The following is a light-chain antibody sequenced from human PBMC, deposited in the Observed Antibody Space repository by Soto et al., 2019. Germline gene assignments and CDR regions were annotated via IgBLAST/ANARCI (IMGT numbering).Light chain of an antibody. CDR1: SSNIGSFYD. J-gene: IGLJ2*01. Sequence: QPVLTQPPSVSGAPGQRVTIPCTGSSSNIGSFYDVHWYQQLPGTVPKLLIYGDNNRPSGVPDRFSGSKSGTSASLAITGLQAEHEADYYCQFYDNSLSHVVFGGGTKLTVL. CDR3: QFYDNSLSHVV. CDR2: GDN. V-gene: IGLV1-40*01.